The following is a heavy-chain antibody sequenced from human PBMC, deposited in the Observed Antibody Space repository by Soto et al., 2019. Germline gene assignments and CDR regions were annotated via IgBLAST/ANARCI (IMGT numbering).Heavy chain of an antibody. Sequence: ASVKVSCKASGYTFTSYGISWVRQAPGQGLEWMGWISAYNGNTNYAQKLQGRVTMTTDTSTSTAYMELRSLRSDDTAVYYCARALYDYGSGSYSWWFDPWGQGTLVTVSS. J-gene: IGHJ5*02. V-gene: IGHV1-18*01. CDR2: ISAYNGNT. CDR3: ARALYDYGSGSYSWWFDP. CDR1: GYTFTSYG. D-gene: IGHD3-10*01.